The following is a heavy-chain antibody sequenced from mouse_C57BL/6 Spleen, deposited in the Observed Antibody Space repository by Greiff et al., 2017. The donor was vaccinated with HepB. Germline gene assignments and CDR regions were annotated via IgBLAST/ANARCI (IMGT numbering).Heavy chain of an antibody. D-gene: IGHD1-1*01. CDR2: IYPGSGST. J-gene: IGHJ2*01. CDR1: GYTFTSYW. CDR3: ARGGFITTVVAPFDY. Sequence: QVQLQQSGAELVKPGASVKMSCKASGYTFTSYWITWVKQRPGQGLEWIGDIYPGSGSTNYNEKFKSKATLTVDTSSSTAYMQLSSMTSEDSAVYYCARGGFITTVVAPFDYWGQGTTLTVSS. V-gene: IGHV1-55*01.